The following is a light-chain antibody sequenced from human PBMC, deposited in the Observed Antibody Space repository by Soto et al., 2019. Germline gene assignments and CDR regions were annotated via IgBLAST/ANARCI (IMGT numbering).Light chain of an antibody. CDR2: GAS. J-gene: IGKJ2*01. CDR1: QGISNY. CDR3: LQDNAYPFT. V-gene: IGKV1-17*03. Sequence: DIQMTQSPSAMSASVGDRVTITCRASQGISNYLAWFQQKPGQGPKRLIYGASNLQSGVPPRFSGSGYETEFTVTISNQQAEDIATYYCLQDNAYPFTFGQGNKLEIK.